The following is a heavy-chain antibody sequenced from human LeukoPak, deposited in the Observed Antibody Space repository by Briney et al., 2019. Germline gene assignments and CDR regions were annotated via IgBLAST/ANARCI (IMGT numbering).Heavy chain of an antibody. V-gene: IGHV3-21*01. CDR2: ISSSSSYI. D-gene: IGHD6-19*01. J-gene: IGHJ5*01. CDR3: ARKDLRYSSGCFDC. CDR1: GFTFSSYS. Sequence: GGSLRLSCAASGFTFSSYSMNWVRQAPGKGLEWVSSISSSSSYIYYADSVKGRFTISRDNAKNSLYLQMNSLRAEDTAVYYCARKDLRYSSGCFDCWGQGTLVTVSS.